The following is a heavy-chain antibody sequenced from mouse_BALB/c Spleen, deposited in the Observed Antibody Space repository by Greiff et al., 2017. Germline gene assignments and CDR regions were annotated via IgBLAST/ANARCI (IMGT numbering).Heavy chain of an antibody. Sequence: ESGPGLVKPSQSLSLTCTVTGYSITSDYAWNWIRQFPGNKLEWMGYISYSGSTSYNPSLKSRISITRDTSKNQFFLQLNSVTTEDTATYYCARRAIYDGSFAYWGQGTLVTVSA. CDR3: ARRAIYDGSFAY. J-gene: IGHJ3*01. CDR2: ISYSGST. CDR1: GYSITSDYA. V-gene: IGHV3-2*02. D-gene: IGHD2-3*01.